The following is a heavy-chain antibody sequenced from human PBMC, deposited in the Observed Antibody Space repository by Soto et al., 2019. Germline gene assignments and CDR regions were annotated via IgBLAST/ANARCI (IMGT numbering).Heavy chain of an antibody. CDR2: INAGNGNT. J-gene: IGHJ3*02. CDR1: GYTFTSYA. V-gene: IGHV1-3*01. D-gene: IGHD3-10*01. Sequence: ASVKVSCKASGYTFTSYAMHWVRQAPGQRLEWMGWINAGNGNTKYSQKFQGRVTITRDTSASTAYMELSSLRSEDTAVYYCARAYGSVSYFGAFDIWGQGAMLTVSS. CDR3: ARAYGSVSYFGAFDI.